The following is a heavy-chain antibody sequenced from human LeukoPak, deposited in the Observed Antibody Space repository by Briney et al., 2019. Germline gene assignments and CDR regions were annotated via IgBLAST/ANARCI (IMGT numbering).Heavy chain of an antibody. CDR3: ARVEGYDSSGYYGD. J-gene: IGHJ4*02. V-gene: IGHV3-21*01. CDR1: GFTFSSYS. CDR2: ISSSSSYI. Sequence: GGSLRLSCAASGFTFSSYSMNWVRQAPGKGLEWVSSISSSSSYIYYADSVKGRFTISRDNAKNSLYLQMNSLRAEDSAVYYCARVEGYDSSGYYGDWGQGTLGTVSS. D-gene: IGHD3-22*01.